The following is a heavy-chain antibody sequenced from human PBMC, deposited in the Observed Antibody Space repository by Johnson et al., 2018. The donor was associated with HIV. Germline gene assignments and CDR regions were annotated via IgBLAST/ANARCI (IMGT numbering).Heavy chain of an antibody. V-gene: IGHV3-23*04. CDR2: ISGSGGSP. CDR3: AKSPRRYDSSGRHAFDI. CDR1: GFTFSSYA. J-gene: IGHJ3*02. Sequence: EVHLVESGGGLVQPGGSLRLSCAASGFTFSSYAMSWVRQAPGKGLEWVSAISGSGGSPYYADSVKGRFTISRDNSKNTLYLQMNSLRAEDTAVYYCAKSPRRYDSSGRHAFDIWGQGTMVTVSS. D-gene: IGHD3-22*01.